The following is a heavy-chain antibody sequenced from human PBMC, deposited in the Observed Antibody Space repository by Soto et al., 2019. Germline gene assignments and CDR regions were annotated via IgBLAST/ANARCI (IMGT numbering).Heavy chain of an antibody. D-gene: IGHD3-22*01. Sequence: GGSLRLSCAASGFTFSGYAMSWVRQAPGKGLEWVSAISGSGGSTYYADSVKGRFTISRDNSKNTLYLQMNSLRAEDTAVYYCAKGAPAVIVVVNDAFDIWGQGTMVTVSS. CDR2: ISGSGGST. V-gene: IGHV3-23*01. J-gene: IGHJ3*02. CDR3: AKGAPAVIVVVNDAFDI. CDR1: GFTFSGYA.